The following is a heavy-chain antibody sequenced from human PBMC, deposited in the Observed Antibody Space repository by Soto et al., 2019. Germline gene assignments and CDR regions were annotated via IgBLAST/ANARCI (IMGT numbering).Heavy chain of an antibody. V-gene: IGHV3-23*01. CDR1: GFTFSNYP. Sequence: EVQLLESGGGFVEPGWSLRLSCAASGFTFSNYPMTWVRQAPGKGLEWVSSISGSGGSTYYADSVKGRFTISRDNTKNTISLQMNSLRAEDTAVYYCAKEQTHSEADTSSIFDYWGQGTLVTVSS. D-gene: IGHD2-2*01. J-gene: IGHJ4*02. CDR3: AKEQTHSEADTSSIFDY. CDR2: ISGSGGST.